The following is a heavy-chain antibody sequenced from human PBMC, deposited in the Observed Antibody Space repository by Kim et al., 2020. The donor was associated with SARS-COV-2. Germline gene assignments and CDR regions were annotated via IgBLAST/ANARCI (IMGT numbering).Heavy chain of an antibody. Sequence: VSLRLSCTASGCTFSNYWRSWIRQSTGKGLEWVGHIKKNGSAKYNPYLKSGETISVDTWKNQFSMQLTYVTAADTAVYYCARGGWYSAYWGQGTLDTVSS. V-gene: IGHV4-59*01. CDR2: IKKNGSA. CDR3: ARGGWYSAY. CDR1: GCTFSNYW. J-gene: IGHJ4*02. D-gene: IGHD6-19*01.